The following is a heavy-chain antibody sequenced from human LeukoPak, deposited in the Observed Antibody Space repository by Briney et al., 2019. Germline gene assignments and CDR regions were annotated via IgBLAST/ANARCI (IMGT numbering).Heavy chain of an antibody. CDR3: AKGDVGATPSLDY. D-gene: IGHD1-26*01. Sequence: GGSLRLSCAASGFTFSTYGMNWVRQAPGKGLEWVAFVRYDGSNKYYADSVKGRFTISRDNSKNTLYLQMNSLRAEDTAVYYCAKGDVGATPSLDYWGQGTLVTVSS. J-gene: IGHJ4*02. V-gene: IGHV3-30*02. CDR2: VRYDGSNK. CDR1: GFTFSTYG.